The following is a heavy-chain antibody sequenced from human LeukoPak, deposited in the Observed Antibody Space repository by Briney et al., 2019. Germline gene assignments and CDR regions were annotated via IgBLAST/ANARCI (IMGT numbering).Heavy chain of an antibody. CDR3: ARGSYDFWSAYYSDY. CDR1: GFTFSSYW. V-gene: IGHV3-7*01. D-gene: IGHD3-3*01. Sequence: GGSLRLSCAASGFTFSSYWMSWVRQAPGKGLEWVANIKHDGSEKYYVDSVKGRFTISRDNAKNSLYLQMNSLRAEDTAVYYCARGSYDFWSAYYSDYWGQGTLVTVSS. CDR2: IKHDGSEK. J-gene: IGHJ4*02.